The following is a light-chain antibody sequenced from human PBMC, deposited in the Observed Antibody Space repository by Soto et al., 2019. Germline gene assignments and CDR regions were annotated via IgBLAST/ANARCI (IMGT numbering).Light chain of an antibody. CDR3: QQYVTASPRT. J-gene: IGKJ1*01. CDR1: QSVSSN. Sequence: DIVMTQSPATLSVSNRDRATLSCRASQSVSSNLALYQHKPGQAPRLLMYGISRRATGIPDRFSGSGSGTDFTLTITRLEPEDFAVYYCQQYVTASPRTVGQGTKVDIK. V-gene: IGKV3-20*01. CDR2: GIS.